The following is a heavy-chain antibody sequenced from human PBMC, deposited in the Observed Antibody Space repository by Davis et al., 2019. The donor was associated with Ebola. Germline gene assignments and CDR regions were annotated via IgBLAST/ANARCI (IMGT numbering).Heavy chain of an antibody. V-gene: IGHV3-23*01. CDR3: ARDLVYGGNAFFDY. J-gene: IGHJ4*02. CDR2: ISGSGGST. CDR1: GFTFSSYA. Sequence: GESLKISCAASGFTFSSYAMSWVRQAPGKGLEWVSAISGSGGSTYYADSVKGRFTISRDNAENSLYLQMSSLRADDTAMYYCARDLVYGGNAFFDYWGQGTLVSVSS. D-gene: IGHD4-23*01.